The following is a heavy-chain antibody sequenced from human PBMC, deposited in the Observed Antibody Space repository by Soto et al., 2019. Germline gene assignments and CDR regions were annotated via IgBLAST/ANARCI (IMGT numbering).Heavy chain of an antibody. CDR2: ISTSSAYV. J-gene: IGHJ4*02. CDR1: GFSFSHYT. Sequence: PGGSLRLSCAASGFSFSHYTMNWVRQAPGKGLEWLSSISTSSAYVYYADSVRGRFSISRDNGKNSLYLQMNSLRVEDTAVYYCAREVSSPNGPVGWGQGTLVTVSS. D-gene: IGHD6-13*01. V-gene: IGHV3-21*01. CDR3: AREVSSPNGPVG.